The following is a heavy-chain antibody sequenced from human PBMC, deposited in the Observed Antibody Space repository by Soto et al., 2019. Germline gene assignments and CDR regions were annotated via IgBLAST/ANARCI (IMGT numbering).Heavy chain of an antibody. Sequence: GGSLRLSCAASGFTFSSYEMNWVRQAPGKGLEWVSYISSSGSTIYYADSVKGRFTISRDNAKNSLYLQMNSLRAEDTAVYYCASLESFYDFWSGYYIEGSTPFDPWGQGTLVTVSS. D-gene: IGHD3-3*01. CDR1: GFTFSSYE. J-gene: IGHJ5*02. V-gene: IGHV3-48*03. CDR3: ASLESFYDFWSGYYIEGSTPFDP. CDR2: ISSSGSTI.